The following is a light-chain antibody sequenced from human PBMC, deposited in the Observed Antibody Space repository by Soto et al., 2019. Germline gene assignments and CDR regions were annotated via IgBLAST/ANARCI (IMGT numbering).Light chain of an antibody. J-gene: IGLJ3*02. CDR1: SSDVGGYNF. CDR2: DVT. CDR3: NSYTTSGAVV. V-gene: IGLV2-14*03. Sequence: QLVLTQPASVSGSPGQSITISCTGTSSDVGGYNFVSWYQQHPGNAPKLIIYDVTSRPSGVSNRFSGSKSGNAASLTISGLQAEDEALYYCNSYTTSGAVVFGGGTKVTVL.